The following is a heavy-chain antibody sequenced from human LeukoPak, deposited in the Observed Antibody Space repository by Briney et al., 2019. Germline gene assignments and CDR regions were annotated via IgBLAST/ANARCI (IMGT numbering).Heavy chain of an antibody. CDR1: GFTFSDYY. D-gene: IGHD5-12*01. CDR2: ISSTSSYT. V-gene: IGHV3-11*03. Sequence: GGSLRLSCAASGFTFSDYYMSWVRQAPGKGLEWVSYISSTSSYTNYADSVKGRFTISRDNAKNSLHLQMNSLRAEDTAVYYCARSYGWLPGGMWGQGTLVTVSS. CDR3: ARSYGWLPGGM. J-gene: IGHJ4*02.